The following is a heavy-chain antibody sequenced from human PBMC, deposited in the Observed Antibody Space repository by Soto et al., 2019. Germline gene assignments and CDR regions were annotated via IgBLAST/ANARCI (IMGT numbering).Heavy chain of an antibody. J-gene: IGHJ6*02. CDR1: GGSISSSSYY. V-gene: IGHV4-39*01. CDR2: IYYSGST. CDR3: AIVYSNYNYYYGMDV. D-gene: IGHD4-4*01. Sequence: SETLSLTCTVSGGSISSSSYYWGWIRQPPGKGLEWIGSIYYSGSTYYNPSLKSRVTISVDTSKNQFSLKLSSVTAADTAVYYCAIVYSNYNYYYGMDVWGQGTTVTVSS.